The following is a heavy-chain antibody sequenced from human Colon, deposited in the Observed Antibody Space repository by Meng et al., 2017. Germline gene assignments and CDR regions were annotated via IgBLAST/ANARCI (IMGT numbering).Heavy chain of an antibody. CDR3: AGCQLANRGWFDS. D-gene: IGHD2/OR15-2a*01. CDR2: INPNGGAT. J-gene: IGHJ5*01. V-gene: IGHV1-46*01. Sequence: QVQLVQSGAEVKKPGASGKVSCKASGYTFANYYIHWVRQAPGQGLEWVEIINPNGGATSYAQKFRGRVTMTRDSSTSTVYMELSSLRSEDTAVYCCAGCQLANRGWFDSWGQGTLVTVSS. CDR1: GYTFANYY.